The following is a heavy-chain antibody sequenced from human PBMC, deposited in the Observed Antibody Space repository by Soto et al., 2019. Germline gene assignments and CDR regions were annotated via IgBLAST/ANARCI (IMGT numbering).Heavy chain of an antibody. V-gene: IGHV3-9*01. CDR1: GFTFDDYA. D-gene: IGHD2-15*01. CDR2: ISWNSGSI. Sequence: EVQLVESGGGLVQPGRSLRLSCAASGFTFDDYAIHWVRQAPGKGLEWVSGISWNSGSIGYADSVKGRFTISRDNAKNSLYLQMNSLRAEDTALYYCAKDTGPVAAKGGLFDYWGQGTLVTVSS. J-gene: IGHJ4*02. CDR3: AKDTGPVAAKGGLFDY.